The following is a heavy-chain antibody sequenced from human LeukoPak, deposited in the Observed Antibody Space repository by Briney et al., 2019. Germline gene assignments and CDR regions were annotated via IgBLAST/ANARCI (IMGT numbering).Heavy chain of an antibody. CDR1: GGSISSYY. V-gene: IGHV4-59*01. CDR3: ARARGDSSGWYEYYFDY. CDR2: IYYSWST. D-gene: IGHD6-19*01. J-gene: IGHJ4*02. Sequence: SETLSLTCTVSGGSISSYYWSWIRQPPGKGLEWIGYIYYSWSTNYNPSLKSRVTISVDTSKNQFSLKLSSVTAADTAVYYCARARGDSSGWYEYYFDYWGQGTLVTVSS.